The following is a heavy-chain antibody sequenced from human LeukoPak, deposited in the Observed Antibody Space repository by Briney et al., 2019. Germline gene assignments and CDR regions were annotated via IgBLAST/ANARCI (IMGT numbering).Heavy chain of an antibody. D-gene: IGHD3-3*01. J-gene: IGHJ4*02. CDR1: GFTFSDYY. CDR3: ARDRLRIFGVVTYMFDY. CDR2: ISSSGSTI. V-gene: IGHV3-11*01. Sequence: GGSLRLSCAASGFTFSDYYMSWIRQAPGKGLEWVSYISSSGSTIYYSDSVKGRFTISRDNAKNSLYLQMNSLRAEDTAVYYCARDRLRIFGVVTYMFDYWGQGTLVTVSS.